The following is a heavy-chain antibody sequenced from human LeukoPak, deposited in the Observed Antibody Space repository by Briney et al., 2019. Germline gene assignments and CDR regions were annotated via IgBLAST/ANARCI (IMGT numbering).Heavy chain of an antibody. CDR1: GGSISSGGYY. Sequence: SQTLSLTCTVSGGSISSGGYYWSWIRQHPGKGLEWIGYIYYSGSTYYNPSLKSRVTISVDTSKNQFSLKLSSVTAADTAVYCCASYYYDSSGYLGSLFDYWGQGTLVTVSS. CDR3: ASYYYDSSGYLGSLFDY. V-gene: IGHV4-31*03. J-gene: IGHJ4*02. D-gene: IGHD3-22*01. CDR2: IYYSGST.